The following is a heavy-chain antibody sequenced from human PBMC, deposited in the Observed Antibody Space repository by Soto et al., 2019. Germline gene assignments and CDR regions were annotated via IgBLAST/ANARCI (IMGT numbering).Heavy chain of an antibody. CDR1: GYTLTDLS. D-gene: IGHD6-13*01. CDR3: ATKAAAGGLDY. V-gene: IGHV1-24*01. J-gene: IGHJ4*02. CDR2: XDPEDXEP. Sequence: GXSVKVSWKVSGYTLTDLSMHWVRQAPGKGLEWMGRXDPEDXEPIHEKKSQXXVTMTEDXXKDKDYMEMSSLRSEDTAVYYCATKAAAGGLDYWGQETLVTVSS.